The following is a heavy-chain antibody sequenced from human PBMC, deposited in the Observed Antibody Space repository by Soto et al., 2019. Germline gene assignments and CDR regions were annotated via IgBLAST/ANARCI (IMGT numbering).Heavy chain of an antibody. CDR2: IVVGSGNT. V-gene: IGHV1-58*01. D-gene: IGHD1-1*01. J-gene: IGHJ6*02. Sequence: QMQLVQSGPEVKKPGTSVKVSCKASGFTFTSSAVQWVRQARGQRLEWIGWIVVGSGNTNYAQKFQERVTITRDMSTSTAYMELSSLRSEDTAVYYCAARYNWNDGQYYYYGMDVWGQGTTVTVSS. CDR3: AARYNWNDGQYYYYGMDV. CDR1: GFTFTSSA.